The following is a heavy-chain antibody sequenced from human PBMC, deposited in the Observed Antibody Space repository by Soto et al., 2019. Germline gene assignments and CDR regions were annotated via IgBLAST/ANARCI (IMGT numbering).Heavy chain of an antibody. CDR1: GGTFSRFA. Sequence: SVKVSCKASGGTFSRFAISWVRQAPGQGIEWMGGIIPIFGKVDYAQKLQGRVTITADESTSTAYMELSSLRSEDTAVYYCARVNVLVPAAMAPWDYYYGMGVWGQGTTVTVSS. J-gene: IGHJ6*02. CDR2: IIPIFGKV. CDR3: ARVNVLVPAAMAPWDYYYGMGV. V-gene: IGHV1-69*13. D-gene: IGHD2-2*01.